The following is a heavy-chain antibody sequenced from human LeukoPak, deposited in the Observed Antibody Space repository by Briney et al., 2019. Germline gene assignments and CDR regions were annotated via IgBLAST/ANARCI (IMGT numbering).Heavy chain of an antibody. CDR1: GYTFTSYG. CDR2: MNPNSGNT. V-gene: IGHV1-8*03. Sequence: ASVKVSCKASGYTFTSYGISWVRQAPGQGLEWMGWMNPNSGNTGYAQKFQGRVTITRNTSISTAYMELSSLRSEDTAVYYCARGQDIVVVPAAIPGGYNWFDPWGQGTLVTVSS. J-gene: IGHJ5*02. CDR3: ARGQDIVVVPAAIPGGYNWFDP. D-gene: IGHD2-2*02.